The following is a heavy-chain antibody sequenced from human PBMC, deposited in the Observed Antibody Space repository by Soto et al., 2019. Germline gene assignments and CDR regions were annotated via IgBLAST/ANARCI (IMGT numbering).Heavy chain of an antibody. Sequence: GESLKISCNGSGYSFTSYWISWVRQMPGKGLEWMGRIDPSDSYTNYSPSFQGHVTISADKSISTAYLQWSSLKASDTAMYYCALATYYYNAMDVWGQGTTVTVS. CDR2: IDPSDSYT. V-gene: IGHV5-10-1*01. J-gene: IGHJ6*02. CDR3: ALATYYYNAMDV. CDR1: GYSFTSYW.